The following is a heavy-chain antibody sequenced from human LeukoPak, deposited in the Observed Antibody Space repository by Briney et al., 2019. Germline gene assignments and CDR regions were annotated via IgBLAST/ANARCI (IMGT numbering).Heavy chain of an antibody. J-gene: IGHJ6*03. CDR2: INPSGGST. CDR1: GYTFTSYY. D-gene: IGHD3-10*01. V-gene: IGHV1-46*01. Sequence: GASVKVSCKASGYTFTSYYMHWMRQAPGQGLEWMGIINPSGGSTNYAQKFQGRVTMTRDTSTSTVYMELSSLRSDDTAVYYCARGPRITLVRGGQWYFYMDVWGKGTSVTVSS. CDR3: ARGPRITLVRGGQWYFYMDV.